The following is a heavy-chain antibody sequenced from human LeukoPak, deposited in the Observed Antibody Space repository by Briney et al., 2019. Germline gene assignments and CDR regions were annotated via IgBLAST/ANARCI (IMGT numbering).Heavy chain of an antibody. CDR1: GGSISSSSYY. CDR2: ICYSGST. V-gene: IGHV4-39*01. CDR3: ARHVTNMIVVVKGPTWFDP. Sequence: PSQTLSLTCTVSGGSISSSSYYWGWIRQPPGKGLEWIGSICYSGSTYYNPSLKSRVTISVDTSKNQFSLKLSSVTAADTAVYYCARHVTNMIVVVKGPTWFDPWGQGTLVTVSS. J-gene: IGHJ5*02. D-gene: IGHD3-22*01.